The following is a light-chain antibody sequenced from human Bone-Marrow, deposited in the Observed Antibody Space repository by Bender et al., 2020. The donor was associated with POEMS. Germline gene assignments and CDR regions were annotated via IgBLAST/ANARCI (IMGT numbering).Light chain of an antibody. CDR1: SSDVGSYNL. J-gene: IGLJ3*02. CDR3: SSYSSINTVV. V-gene: IGLV2-14*02. Sequence: QSALTQPASVSGSPGQSITISCTGTSSDVGSYNLVSWYQQHPGKAPQLIIYDVSNRPSGISNRFSGSKSGNTASLTISGLQAEDEADYYCSSYSSINTVVFGGGTKVTVL. CDR2: DVS.